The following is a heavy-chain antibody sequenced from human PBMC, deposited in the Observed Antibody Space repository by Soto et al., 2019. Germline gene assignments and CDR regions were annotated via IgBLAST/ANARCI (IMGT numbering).Heavy chain of an antibody. CDR1: GGSISSGGYY. CDR2: IYYSGST. J-gene: IGHJ3*02. D-gene: IGHD3-22*01. V-gene: IGHV4-31*03. CDR3: AREGSYYDSSGYSHDAFDI. Sequence: SETLSLTCTVSGGSISSGGYYWSWIRQHPWKGLEWIGYIYYSGSTYYNPSLKRRVTISVDTSKNQFSLKLSSVTAADTAVYYCAREGSYYDSSGYSHDAFDIWGQGXMVTF.